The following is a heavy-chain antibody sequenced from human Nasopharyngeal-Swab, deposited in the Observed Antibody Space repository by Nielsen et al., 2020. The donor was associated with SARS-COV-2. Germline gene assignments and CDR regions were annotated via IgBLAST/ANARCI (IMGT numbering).Heavy chain of an antibody. D-gene: IGHD3-3*01. CDR2: VVPEDVEP. Sequence: ASVKVSCKVSGYTLTVLPIHWVRQAPGKGLEWMGTVVPEDVEPIYAQNFQGRVTMTEDTSTYTAYLELSSLRSEDTAVYYCASEGSGVFGVVIYAFDIWGPGTLVTVSS. CDR3: ASEGSGVFGVVIYAFDI. CDR1: GYTLTVLP. J-gene: IGHJ3*02. V-gene: IGHV1-24*01.